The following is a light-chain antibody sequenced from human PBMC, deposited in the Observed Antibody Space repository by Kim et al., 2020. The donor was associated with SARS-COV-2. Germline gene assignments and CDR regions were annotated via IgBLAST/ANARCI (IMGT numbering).Light chain of an antibody. CDR3: QSADTTGANRV. J-gene: IGLJ3*02. CDR2: KDT. Sequence: SYELTQPPSVSVSPGQTARITCSGDAMPNQYSYWYQQKPGQAPVLLIYKDTKRPSGIPERFSGSSSGTTVTLTITGVQAEDEDDYYCQSADTTGANRVFGGGTKVTVL. CDR1: AMPNQY. V-gene: IGLV3-25*03.